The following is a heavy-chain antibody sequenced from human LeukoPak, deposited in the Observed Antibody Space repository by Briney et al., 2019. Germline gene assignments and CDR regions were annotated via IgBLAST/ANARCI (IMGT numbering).Heavy chain of an antibody. CDR1: GFTFSDYY. CDR2: ISSSGSTI. J-gene: IGHJ4*02. CDR3: AREYSSSSLAVSDY. V-gene: IGHV3-11*04. Sequence: PGGSLRLSCAASGFTFSDYYMSWIRQAPGKGLEWVSYISSSGSTIYYADSVKGRFTISRDNAKNSLYLQMNSLRAEDTAVYYCAREYSSSSLAVSDYWGQGTLVTVSS. D-gene: IGHD6-6*01.